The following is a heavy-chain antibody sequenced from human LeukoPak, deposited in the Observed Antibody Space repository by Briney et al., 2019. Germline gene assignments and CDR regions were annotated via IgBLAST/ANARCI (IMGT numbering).Heavy chain of an antibody. CDR2: IYHSGST. J-gene: IGHJ5*02. D-gene: IGHD3-9*01. CDR3: ARGYLYYDILTGYSSSNNWFDP. Sequence: SQTLSLTCAVSGGSISSGGCSWSWIRQPPGKGLEWIGYIYHSGSTYYNPSLKSRVTISVDRSKNQFSLKLSSVTAADTAVYYCARGYLYYDILTGYSSSNNWFDPWGQGTLVTVSS. CDR1: GGSISSGGCS. V-gene: IGHV4-30-2*01.